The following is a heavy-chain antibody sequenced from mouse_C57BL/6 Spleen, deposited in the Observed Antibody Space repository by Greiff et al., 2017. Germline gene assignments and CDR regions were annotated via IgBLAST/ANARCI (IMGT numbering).Heavy chain of an antibody. Sequence: VQLQQPGAELVMPGASVTLSCTASGYTFTSYWMHWVKQRPGQGLEWIGEIDPSDSSTNYNQKFKGKSTLTVDKSSRTAYMKLSSLTSKDSAVEYCARGGLYYSNYLYYLDYWGQGTTLTVSS. CDR3: ARGGLYYSNYLYYLDY. D-gene: IGHD2-5*01. V-gene: IGHV1-69*01. CDR1: GYTFTSYW. CDR2: IDPSDSST. J-gene: IGHJ2*01.